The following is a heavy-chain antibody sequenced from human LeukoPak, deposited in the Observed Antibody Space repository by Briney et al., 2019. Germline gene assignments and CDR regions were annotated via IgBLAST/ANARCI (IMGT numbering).Heavy chain of an antibody. CDR3: ARRSLLWFGKSINWFDP. Sequence: SETLSLTCTVSGGSISSYYWSWIRQPPGKGLEWIGEINHSGSTNYNPSLKSRVTISVDTSKNQFSLKLSSVTAADTAVYYCARRSLLWFGKSINWFDPWGQGTLVTVSS. V-gene: IGHV4-34*01. CDR1: GGSISSYY. J-gene: IGHJ5*02. CDR2: INHSGST. D-gene: IGHD3-10*01.